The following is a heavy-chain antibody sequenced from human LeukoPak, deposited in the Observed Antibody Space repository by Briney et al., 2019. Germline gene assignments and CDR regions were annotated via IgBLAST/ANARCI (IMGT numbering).Heavy chain of an antibody. V-gene: IGHV1-69*06. D-gene: IGHD6-19*01. J-gene: IGHJ6*04. Sequence: SVKVSCKASGGTFSSYAISWVRQAPGQGLEWMGGIIPIFGTANYAQKFQGRVTITADKSTSTAYMELSSLRSEDTAVYYCAREYFGSVAVAGRSGMDVWGKGTTVTVSS. CDR1: GGTFSSYA. CDR2: IIPIFGTA. CDR3: AREYFGSVAVAGRSGMDV.